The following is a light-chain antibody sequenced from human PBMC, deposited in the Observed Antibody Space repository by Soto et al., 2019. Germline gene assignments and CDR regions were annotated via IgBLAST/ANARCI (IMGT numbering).Light chain of an antibody. V-gene: IGKV1-5*03. J-gene: IGKJ2*01. CDR2: KAS. Sequence: DIQMTQSPSTLSASIGDRVTITCRASQSISDWLAWYQQKPGKAPKLLIYKASNLEYGVPSRFSGTGSGTEFTLTSTNLQPDDFATYYCQQYANDLYTFGQGTKLEIK. CDR3: QQYANDLYT. CDR1: QSISDW.